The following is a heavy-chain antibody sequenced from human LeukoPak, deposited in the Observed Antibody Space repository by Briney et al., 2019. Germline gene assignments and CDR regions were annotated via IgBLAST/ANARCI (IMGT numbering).Heavy chain of an antibody. CDR3: AREAYYGSGRSRQPSPV. CDR2: ISKDGSNE. Sequence: GTSLRLSCAASGFTFSSYAMYWVRQAPGKGLEWVALISKDGSNEDHADSVKGRFTISRDNSKDTLYLQMSSLRVEDTAVYYCAREAYYGSGRSRQPSPVWGQGTLVTVSS. V-gene: IGHV3-30*15. CDR1: GFTFSSYA. D-gene: IGHD3-10*01. J-gene: IGHJ4*02.